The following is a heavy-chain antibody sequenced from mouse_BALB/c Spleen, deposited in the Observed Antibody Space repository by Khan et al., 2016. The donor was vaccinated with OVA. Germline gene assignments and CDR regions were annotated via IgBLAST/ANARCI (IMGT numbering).Heavy chain of an antibody. CDR3: ARQPYYHYNIMDY. CDR1: GFSLTNYG. CDR2: IWSDGST. D-gene: IGHD2-10*01. Sequence: MKEEGPGLVAPSQSLSITCTISGFSLTNYGVHWVRQPPGKGLEWLVVIWSDGSTTYNSALKSRLTISKDNSKSQVFLKMNSLQTDDTAMYFCARQPYYHYNIMDYWGQGTSVTVSS. V-gene: IGHV2-6-1*01. J-gene: IGHJ4*01.